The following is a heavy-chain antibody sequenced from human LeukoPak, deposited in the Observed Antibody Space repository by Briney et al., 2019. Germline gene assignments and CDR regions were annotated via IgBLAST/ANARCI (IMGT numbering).Heavy chain of an antibody. CDR1: GYTFTSYG. CDR2: ISAYNGNT. V-gene: IGHV1-18*01. Sequence: ASVKVSCKASGYTFTSYGISWVRQAPGQGLEWMGWISAYNGNTNYAQKLQGRVTMTTDTSTSTAYMELRSLRSDDTAVYYCAREVPTTSYDILTGYYNPNFDYSGQGALVTVSS. D-gene: IGHD3-9*01. J-gene: IGHJ4*02. CDR3: AREVPTTSYDILTGYYNPNFDY.